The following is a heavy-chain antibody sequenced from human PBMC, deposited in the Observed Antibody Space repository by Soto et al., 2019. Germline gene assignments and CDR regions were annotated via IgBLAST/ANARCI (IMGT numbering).Heavy chain of an antibody. CDR1: GFTFSTYG. V-gene: IGHV3-30*03. J-gene: IGHJ6*02. CDR2: ISYDASNK. D-gene: IGHD3-10*01. Sequence: GGSLRLSCAASGFTFSTYGMHWVRQAPGKGLEWVAVISYDASNKYYADSVKGRFTISRDNSKNTLYLQMNSLRAEDTAVYYCVGVGTSAGSFPYYGMDVWGQGTTVTVSS. CDR3: VGVGTSAGSFPYYGMDV.